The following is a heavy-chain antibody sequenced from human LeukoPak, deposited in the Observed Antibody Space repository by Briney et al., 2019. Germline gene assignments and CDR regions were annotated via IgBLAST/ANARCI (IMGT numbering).Heavy chain of an antibody. CDR2: IYYSGST. Sequence: SETLSLTCTVSGGSISSYYWSWIRQPPGKGLEWIGYIYYSGSTNYNPSLKSRVTISVDTSKNQFSLKLSSVTAADTAVYYCARHRYLYYGMDVWGQGTTVTVSS. CDR1: GGSISSYY. CDR3: ARHRYLYYGMDV. J-gene: IGHJ6*02. D-gene: IGHD1-1*01. V-gene: IGHV4-59*08.